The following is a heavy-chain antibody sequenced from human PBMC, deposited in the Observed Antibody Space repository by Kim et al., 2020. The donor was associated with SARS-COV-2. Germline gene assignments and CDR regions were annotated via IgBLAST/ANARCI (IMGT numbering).Heavy chain of an antibody. CDR3: ARDRGGQIAARKVDAFDI. V-gene: IGHV3-33*01. J-gene: IGHJ3*02. CDR1: GFTFSSYG. Sequence: GGSLRLSCAASGFTFSSYGMHWVRQAPGKGLEWVAVIWYDGSNKYYADSVKGRFTISRDNSKNTLYLQMNSLRAEDTAVYYCARDRGGQIAARKVDAFDIWGQGTMVTVSS. D-gene: IGHD6-13*01. CDR2: IWYDGSNK.